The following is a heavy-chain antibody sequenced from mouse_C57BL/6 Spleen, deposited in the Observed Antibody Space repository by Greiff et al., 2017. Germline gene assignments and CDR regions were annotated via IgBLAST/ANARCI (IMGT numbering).Heavy chain of an antibody. J-gene: IGHJ2*01. V-gene: IGHV1-82*01. CDR2: IYPGDGDT. D-gene: IGHD3-2*02. CDR1: GYAFSSSW. CDR3: ARGAAQATTFDY. Sequence: VKLQESGPELVKPGASVKISCKASGYAFSSSWMNWVKQRPGKGLEWIGRIYPGDGDTNYNGKFKGKATLTADKSSSTAYMQLSSLTSEDSAVYFCARGAAQATTFDYWGQGTTLTVSS.